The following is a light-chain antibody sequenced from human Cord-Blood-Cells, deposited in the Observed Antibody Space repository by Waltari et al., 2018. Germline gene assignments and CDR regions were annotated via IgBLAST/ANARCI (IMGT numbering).Light chain of an antibody. CDR2: QDS. CDR1: KLGDKY. V-gene: IGLV3-1*01. CDR3: QAWDSSTYV. Sequence: SYELTQPPSVSVSPGQTASITCSGDKLGDKYACWYQQKPDQSPVLVIYQDSKRPSGVPERFSGSNSGNTATLTISGTQASDEADYYCQAWDSSTYVFGTGTKVTVL. J-gene: IGLJ1*01.